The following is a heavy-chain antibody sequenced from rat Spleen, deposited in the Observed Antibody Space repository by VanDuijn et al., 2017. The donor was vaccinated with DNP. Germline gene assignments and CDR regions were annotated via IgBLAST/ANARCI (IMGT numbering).Heavy chain of an antibody. CDR3: FTGGMSFYPLIY. CDR1: GFSLINYG. J-gene: IGHJ3*01. Sequence: QVQLRESGPGLVQPSQTLSLTCTVSGFSLINYGVSWVRQPPGKGLEWIAAISSAGNTFYNSDFRSRLSFTRDTSKNQVLLHRDSPQTEDTAIYFCFTGGMSFYPLIYWGQGTLVTVSS. CDR2: ISSAGNT. V-gene: IGHV2S12*01. D-gene: IGHD3-8*01.